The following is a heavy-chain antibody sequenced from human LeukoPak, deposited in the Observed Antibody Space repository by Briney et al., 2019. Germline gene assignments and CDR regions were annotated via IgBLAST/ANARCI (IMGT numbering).Heavy chain of an antibody. V-gene: IGHV1-8*01. J-gene: IGHJ6*03. CDR3: AREVYDFWSGYPPAGISAYYYYMDV. D-gene: IGHD3-3*01. CDR2: MNPNSGNT. Sequence: ASVKVSXKASGYTFASYDINWVRQATGQGLEWMGWMNPNSGNTGYAQKFQGRVTMTRNTSISTAYMELSSLRSEDTAVYYCAREVYDFWSGYPPAGISAYYYYMDVWGKGTTVTVSS. CDR1: GYTFASYD.